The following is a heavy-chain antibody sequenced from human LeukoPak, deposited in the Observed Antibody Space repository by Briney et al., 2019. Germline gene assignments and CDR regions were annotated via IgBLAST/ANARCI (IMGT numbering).Heavy chain of an antibody. CDR1: GGSISSSSYY. Sequence: SETLSLTCTVSGGSISSSSYYWGWIRQPPGKGLEWIGSIYYSGSTYYNPSLKSRVTISVDTSKNQFSLKLSSVTAADTAVYYCARVGDRSGYYWYFDLWGRGTLVTVSS. CDR2: IYYSGST. V-gene: IGHV4-39*02. CDR3: ARVGDRSGYYWYFDL. D-gene: IGHD3-22*01. J-gene: IGHJ2*01.